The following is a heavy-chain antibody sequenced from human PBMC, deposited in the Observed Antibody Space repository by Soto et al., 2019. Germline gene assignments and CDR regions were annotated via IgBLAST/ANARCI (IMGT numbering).Heavy chain of an antibody. J-gene: IGHJ2*01. CDR2: IYYSGST. V-gene: IGHV4-59*08. Sequence: QVQLQESGPGLVKPSETLSLTCTVSGGSISSYYWSWIRQPPGKGLEWIGYIYYSGSTNYNPSLETRATISVDTSKNQFSLKLSSVTAADTAVYYCARHGYGYFDLWGRGTLVTVSS. CDR3: ARHGYGYFDL. CDR1: GGSISSYY.